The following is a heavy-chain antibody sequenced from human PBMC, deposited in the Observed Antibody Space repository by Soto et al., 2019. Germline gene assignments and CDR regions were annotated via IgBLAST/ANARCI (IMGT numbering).Heavy chain of an antibody. D-gene: IGHD6-13*01. J-gene: IGHJ5*02. CDR1: GFTLSDYY. Sequence: ALTVSWASSGFTLSDYYMSWIRPAPGKGLEWVSYISSSGSTIYYADSVKGRFTISRNNANNSLYLQMNSLRAEDAAVYYCPGEGGIAEAGSWFDPWGQGTMVTVSS. V-gene: IGHV3-11*01. CDR2: ISSSGSTI. CDR3: PGEGGIAEAGSWFDP.